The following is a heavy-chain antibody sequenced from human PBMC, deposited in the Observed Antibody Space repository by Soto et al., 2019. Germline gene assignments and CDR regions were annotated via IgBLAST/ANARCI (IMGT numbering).Heavy chain of an antibody. Sequence: GGSLRLSCAASGFTFSSYSMNWVRQAPGKGLEWVSSISSSSSYIYYADSVKGRFTISRDNAKNSLYLQMNSLRAEDTAVYYCARAGEDIVVHWAYCYYGMDVWGQGTTVTVYS. V-gene: IGHV3-21*01. CDR1: GFTFSSYS. CDR3: ARAGEDIVVHWAYCYYGMDV. D-gene: IGHD2-15*01. CDR2: ISSSSSYI. J-gene: IGHJ6*02.